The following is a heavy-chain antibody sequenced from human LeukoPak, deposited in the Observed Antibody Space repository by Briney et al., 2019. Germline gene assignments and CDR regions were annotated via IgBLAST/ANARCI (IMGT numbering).Heavy chain of an antibody. D-gene: IGHD6-13*01. CDR3: ARGGSISWSPLGY. J-gene: IGHJ4*02. Sequence: GGSLRLSCAASGFTFSSYAMSWVRQAPGKGLEWVSAISGSGGSTYYADSVKGRFTISRDNSKNTLYLQMNSLRAEDTAVYYCARGGSISWSPLGYWGRGALVTVSS. CDR2: ISGSGGST. V-gene: IGHV3-23*01. CDR1: GFTFSSYA.